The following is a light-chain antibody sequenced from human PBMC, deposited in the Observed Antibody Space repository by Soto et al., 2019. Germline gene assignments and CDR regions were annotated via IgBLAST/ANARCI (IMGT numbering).Light chain of an antibody. CDR1: SSDVGGYNY. CDR2: DVS. Sequence: QLVLTQPASVSGSPGQSITISCTGTSSDVGGYNYVSCYQQHPGKAPKLMIYDVSNRPSGVSNRFSGSKSGNTASLTISGLQAEDEADYYCSSYTSSSTPHYVFGTGTKVTVL. J-gene: IGLJ1*01. V-gene: IGLV2-14*01. CDR3: SSYTSSSTPHYV.